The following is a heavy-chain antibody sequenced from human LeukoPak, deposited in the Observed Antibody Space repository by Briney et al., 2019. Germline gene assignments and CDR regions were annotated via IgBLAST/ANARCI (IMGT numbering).Heavy chain of an antibody. D-gene: IGHD5-12*01. Sequence: GGSLRLSCAASGFTFSDYYMTWIRQAPGEGLEWVSYISSSGTTIYYADSVKGRFTVSRDNAKNSLYLQMNSLRAEDTAVYYCARDSGYSGYVFDYWGQGTLVTVSS. CDR1: GFTFSDYY. V-gene: IGHV3-11*04. J-gene: IGHJ4*02. CDR3: ARDSGYSGYVFDY. CDR2: ISSSGTTI.